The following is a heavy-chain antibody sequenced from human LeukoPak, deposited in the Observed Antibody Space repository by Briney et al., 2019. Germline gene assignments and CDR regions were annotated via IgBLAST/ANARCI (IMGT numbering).Heavy chain of an antibody. CDR3: ARGRGLGEFAVAFFDS. Sequence: GGSLRLSCAGSGFSFTGYWMHWVRQTPGKALVWISRLYSDGRSLTYADSVKGRFTISRDNAKNMLYLQMNSLRADDTGVYYCARGRGLGEFAVAFFDSWGRGTLVTVSS. CDR1: GFSFTGYW. V-gene: IGHV3-74*01. CDR2: LYSDGRSL. D-gene: IGHD6-19*01. J-gene: IGHJ4*02.